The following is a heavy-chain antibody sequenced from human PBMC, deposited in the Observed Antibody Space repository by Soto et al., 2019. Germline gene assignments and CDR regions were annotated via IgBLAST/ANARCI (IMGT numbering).Heavy chain of an antibody. Sequence: PXGSLRLSCAASGFTFSRHCMHGVRQTPGKGPVWVSRINDDVSSTKYADSVKGRFTIARDNAKNTVFLQMSSLRAEDTAVYYCAREVIAATGTIRWFDPWGQGTLVTVSS. D-gene: IGHD6-25*01. J-gene: IGHJ5*02. V-gene: IGHV3-74*03. CDR1: GFTFSRHC. CDR3: AREVIAATGTIRWFDP. CDR2: INDDVSST.